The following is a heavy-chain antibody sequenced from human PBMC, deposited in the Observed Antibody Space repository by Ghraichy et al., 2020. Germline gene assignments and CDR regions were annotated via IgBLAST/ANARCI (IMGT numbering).Heavy chain of an antibody. J-gene: IGHJ6*02. CDR3: ARADSRFLDPGYYYGMDV. D-gene: IGHD3-3*01. Sequence: GGSLRLSCAASGFTFSDYYMSWIRQAPGKGLDWVSYISSSGSTIYYADSVKGRFTISRDNAKNSLYLQMNSLRAEDTAVYYCARADSRFLDPGYYYGMDVWGQETTVTVSS. CDR2: ISSSGSTI. V-gene: IGHV3-11*01. CDR1: GFTFSDYY.